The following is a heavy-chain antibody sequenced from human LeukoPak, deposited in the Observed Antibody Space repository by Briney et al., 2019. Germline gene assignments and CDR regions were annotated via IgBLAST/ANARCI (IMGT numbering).Heavy chain of an antibody. CDR2: IYYSGST. J-gene: IGHJ4*02. CDR3: ARGTQLQRWLPWDY. D-gene: IGHD5-24*01. Sequence: SETLSLTCTVSGGSISSSSYYWGWIRQPPGKGLEWIGSIYYSGSTYYNPSLKSRVTISVDTPKNQFSLKLSSVTAADTAVYYCARGTQLQRWLPWDYWGQGTLVTVSS. CDR1: GGSISSSSYY. V-gene: IGHV4-39*07.